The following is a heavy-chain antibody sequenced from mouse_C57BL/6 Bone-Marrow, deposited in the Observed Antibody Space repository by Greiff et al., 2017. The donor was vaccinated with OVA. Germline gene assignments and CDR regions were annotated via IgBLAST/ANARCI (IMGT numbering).Heavy chain of an antibody. Sequence: QVQLQQPGAELVKPGASVKLSCKASGYTFTSYWMQWVKQRPGQGLEWIGEIDPSDSYTNYNQKFKGKATLTVDTSSSPAYMQLSSLTSEDSAVYYCAIYDYWGQGTTLTVSS. V-gene: IGHV1-50*01. CDR2: IDPSDSYT. CDR1: GYTFTSYW. CDR3: AIYDY. J-gene: IGHJ2*01.